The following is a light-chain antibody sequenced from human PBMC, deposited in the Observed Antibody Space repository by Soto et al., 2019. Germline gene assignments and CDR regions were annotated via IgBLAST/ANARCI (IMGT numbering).Light chain of an antibody. CDR1: QSINTY. J-gene: IGKJ1*01. V-gene: IGKV3-15*01. Sequence: KVLTQSPATLSLSPGEGATLSCRASQSINTYLAWYQQKPGQAPRLLIYDASTRATGIPARFSGSGSGTEFTLTISSLQSEDFAVYYCQQYNNWPGTFGQGTKVDIK. CDR2: DAS. CDR3: QQYNNWPGT.